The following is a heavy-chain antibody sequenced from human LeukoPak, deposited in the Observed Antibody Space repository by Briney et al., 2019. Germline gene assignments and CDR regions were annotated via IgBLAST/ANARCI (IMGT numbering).Heavy chain of an antibody. V-gene: IGHV1-2*02. CDR1: GYTFTDYY. CDR2: INPNSGGT. J-gene: IGHJ3*02. Sequence: ASVKVSCKASGYTFTDYYMHWVRQAPGQGLEWMGWINPNSGGTNYAQKFQGRVTMTRDTSISTAYMELSRLRSDDTAVYYCAVEYYYDSSGYSAFDIWGQGTMVTVSS. CDR3: AVEYYYDSSGYSAFDI. D-gene: IGHD3-22*01.